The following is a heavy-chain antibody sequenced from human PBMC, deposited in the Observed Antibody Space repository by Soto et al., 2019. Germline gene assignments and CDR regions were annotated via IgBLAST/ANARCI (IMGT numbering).Heavy chain of an antibody. CDR3: ARSISLPASADNWFDP. D-gene: IGHD2-2*01. CDR2: IYSNDGK. J-gene: IGHJ5*02. V-gene: IGHV2-26*01. CDR1: GFSLRNAGMG. Sequence: SGPTLVNPTETLTLTCTVSGFSLRNAGMGVSWIRQPPGKALEWLAHIYSNDGKSYTTSLKTRLTISKDTSKSQVVLTMTNVDAVDTGTYFCARSISLPASADNWFDPWGQGIPVTVSS.